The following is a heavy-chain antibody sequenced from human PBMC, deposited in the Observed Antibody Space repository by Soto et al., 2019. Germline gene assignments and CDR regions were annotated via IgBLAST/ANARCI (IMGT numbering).Heavy chain of an antibody. CDR3: ARDQIGMSSGFDY. Sequence: GGSLRLSCAASGFTFSSYGMHWVRQAPGKGLEWVAVIWYDGSNKYYADSVKGRFTISRDNSKNTLYLQMNSLRAEDTAVYYCARDQIGMSSGFDYWGQGTLVTVSS. J-gene: IGHJ4*02. CDR1: GFTFSSYG. V-gene: IGHV3-33*01. D-gene: IGHD3-22*01. CDR2: IWYDGSNK.